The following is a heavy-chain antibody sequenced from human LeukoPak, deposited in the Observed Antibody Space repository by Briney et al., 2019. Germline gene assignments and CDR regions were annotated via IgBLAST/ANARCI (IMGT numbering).Heavy chain of an antibody. CDR3: ARSYDFWSGYLDY. Sequence: GESLKISCKGSGYSFTSYWIGWVRQMPGKGLEWMGIIYPSDSDTRYSPSFQGQVTISADKSISTAYLQWSSLKASDTAMYYCARSYDFWSGYLDYWGQGTLVTVSS. V-gene: IGHV5-51*01. D-gene: IGHD3-3*01. J-gene: IGHJ4*02. CDR1: GYSFTSYW. CDR2: IYPSDSDT.